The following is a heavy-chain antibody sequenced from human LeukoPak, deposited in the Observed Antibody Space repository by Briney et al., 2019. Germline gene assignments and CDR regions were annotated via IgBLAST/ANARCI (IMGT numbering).Heavy chain of an antibody. Sequence: SVKVSCKASGGTFSNYGINWVRQAPGQGLEWMGVIIPIFDTANYAQKFQGRLTITADKSTTTAYMELSSLTSEDTAVYYCARMGGYCSGDKCYSPYYYYMDVWGKGTAVTVSS. CDR2: IIPIFDTA. CDR3: ARMGGYCSGDKCYSPYYYYMDV. CDR1: GGTFSNYG. J-gene: IGHJ6*03. D-gene: IGHD2-15*01. V-gene: IGHV1-69*06.